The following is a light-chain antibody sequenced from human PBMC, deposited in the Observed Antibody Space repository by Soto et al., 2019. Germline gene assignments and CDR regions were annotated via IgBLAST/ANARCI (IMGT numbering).Light chain of an antibody. CDR2: LGS. CDR3: MQALQTPPT. J-gene: IGKJ1*01. Sequence: DLVMTQSPLSLPVTPGEPASISCRSSQSLLHSNGYNYLDWYLQKPGQSPQLLIYLGSNRASGVPDRFSGSGSGTDFTLKISRVEAEDVGVYYGMQALQTPPTFGQGTKVEIK. CDR1: QSLLHSNGYNY. V-gene: IGKV2-28*01.